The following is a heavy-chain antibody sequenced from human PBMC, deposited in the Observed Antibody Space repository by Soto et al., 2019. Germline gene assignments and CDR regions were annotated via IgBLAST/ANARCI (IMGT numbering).Heavy chain of an antibody. J-gene: IGHJ6*02. V-gene: IGHV3-33*01. CDR2: IWYDGSNK. CDR1: GFTFSSYG. D-gene: IGHD3-22*01. Sequence: GGSLRLSCAASGFTFSSYGMHWVRQAPGKGLEWVAVIWYDGSNKYYADSVKGRFTISRDNSKNTLYLQMNSLRAEDTAVYYCAREIMRAVQPYYYYYGMDVWGQGTTVTVSS. CDR3: AREIMRAVQPYYYYYGMDV.